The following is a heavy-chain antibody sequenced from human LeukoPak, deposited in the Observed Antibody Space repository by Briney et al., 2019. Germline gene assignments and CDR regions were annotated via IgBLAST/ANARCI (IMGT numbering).Heavy chain of an antibody. Sequence: ASVRVSCKASGYSFTMYGISWVRRAPGQGLEWMGWISAYNGDTHFAQKFQGRVSMTTDTSTSTAYMEVRSLTSDDTAVYYCARWGLVTPGTYYYYYMDVWGKGTTVTVSS. V-gene: IGHV1-18*01. J-gene: IGHJ6*03. CDR3: ARWGLVTPGTYYYYYMDV. D-gene: IGHD7-27*01. CDR1: GYSFTMYG. CDR2: ISAYNGDT.